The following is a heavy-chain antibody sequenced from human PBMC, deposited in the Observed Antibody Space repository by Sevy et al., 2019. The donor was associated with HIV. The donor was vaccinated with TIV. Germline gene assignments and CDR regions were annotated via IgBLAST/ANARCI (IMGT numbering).Heavy chain of an antibody. Sequence: ASVKVSCKVSGYTLTELSMHWVRQAPGKGLEWMGGFDPEDGETIYAQKFQGRGTMTEDTSTDTAYMELSSLRSEDTAVYYCATDQSRYFDRFDPWGQGTLVTDSS. CDR2: FDPEDGET. V-gene: IGHV1-24*01. CDR3: ATDQSRYFDRFDP. D-gene: IGHD3-9*01. J-gene: IGHJ5*02. CDR1: GYTLTELS.